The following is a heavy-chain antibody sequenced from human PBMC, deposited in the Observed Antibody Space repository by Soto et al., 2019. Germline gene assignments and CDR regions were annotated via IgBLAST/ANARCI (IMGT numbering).Heavy chain of an antibody. D-gene: IGHD1-1*01. CDR2: IKSKTDGGTT. Sequence: GGSLRLSCAASGFTFSNAWMSWVRQAPGKGLEWVGRIKSKTDGGTTDYAAPVKGRFTISRDDSKNTLYLQMNSLKTEDTAVYYCTTDPGRKRDLYYYYYYMDVWGKGTTVTVSS. CDR3: TTDPGRKRDLYYYYYYMDV. J-gene: IGHJ6*03. CDR1: GFTFSNAW. V-gene: IGHV3-15*01.